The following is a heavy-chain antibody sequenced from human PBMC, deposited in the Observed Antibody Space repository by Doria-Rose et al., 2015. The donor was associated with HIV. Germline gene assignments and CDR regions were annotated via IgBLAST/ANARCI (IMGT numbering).Heavy chain of an antibody. CDR2: IYSTGST. J-gene: IGHJ4*02. V-gene: IGHV4-4*07. CDR1: GDSIHNFY. Sequence: QVQLQESGPGLVKPSETLSLTCTVSGDSIHNFYWTWVRQAAGKGLEWIGRIYSTGSTNYNPSLQSRVTISIDPSRSQFSLSLRSVTAADTAFYFCARDRGDYWGQGALATVTS. CDR3: ARDRGDY.